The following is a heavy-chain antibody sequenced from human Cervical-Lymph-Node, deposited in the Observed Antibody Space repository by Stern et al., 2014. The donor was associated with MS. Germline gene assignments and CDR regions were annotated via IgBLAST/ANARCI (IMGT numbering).Heavy chain of an antibody. CDR3: ASGGWGV. CDR2: ISSSSTYI. J-gene: IGHJ3*01. Sequence: VQLVESGGGLVKPGGSLRLSCAASGLTFSSQSMNWVRQAPGTGLEWVSSISSSSTYIFYADSVKGRSTISRDDAKNSLFLQMSSLRVEDTAVYYCASGGWGVWGQGTMVTVST. CDR1: GLTFSSQS. V-gene: IGHV3-21*01. D-gene: IGHD3-16*01.